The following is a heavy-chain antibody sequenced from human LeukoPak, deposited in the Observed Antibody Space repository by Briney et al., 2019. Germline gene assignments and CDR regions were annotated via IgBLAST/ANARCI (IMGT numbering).Heavy chain of an antibody. CDR2: VNPSGNT. Sequence: PSETLSLTCAVHGGSFSGYDWHWIRQPPGKGLEWIGEVNPSGNTNYNPSLKSRVTISVDTSKNQFSLNLSSVTAADTAVYYCARGVFEGSYFACWGQGTLVTVSS. J-gene: IGHJ4*02. V-gene: IGHV4-34*01. CDR3: ARGVFEGSYFAC. D-gene: IGHD3-10*01. CDR1: GGSFSGYD.